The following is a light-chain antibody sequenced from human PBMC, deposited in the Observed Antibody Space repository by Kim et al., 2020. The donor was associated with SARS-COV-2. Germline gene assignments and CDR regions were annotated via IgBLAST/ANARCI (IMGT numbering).Light chain of an antibody. CDR2: GAS. CDR1: QSVRADY. V-gene: IGKV3-20*01. J-gene: IGKJ2*01. CDR3: QQYGSSPNT. Sequence: LSPVDRATLSCRASQSVRADYIAWYQQKRGQAPRLLIYGASIRATGIADRFTGGGSGTDFTLTISRVEPEDFAVYYCQQYGSSPNTFGQGTKLEI.